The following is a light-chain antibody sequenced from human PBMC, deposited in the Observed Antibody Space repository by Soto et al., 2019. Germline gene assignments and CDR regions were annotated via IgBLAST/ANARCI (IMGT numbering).Light chain of an antibody. Sequence: DIQMAQSPSSLSASVGDRVTITCRASQSISSYLNWYQQKPGKAPKLLIYKASSSESGVPSRFSGSGSGTEFTLTISSMQPDDFATYYCQQYNSYSWTFGQGTKVDIK. J-gene: IGKJ1*01. V-gene: IGKV1-5*03. CDR2: KAS. CDR1: QSISSY. CDR3: QQYNSYSWT.